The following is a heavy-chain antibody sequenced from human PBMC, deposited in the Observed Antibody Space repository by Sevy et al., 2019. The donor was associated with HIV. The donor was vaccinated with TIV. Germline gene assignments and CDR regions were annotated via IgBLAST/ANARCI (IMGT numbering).Heavy chain of an antibody. CDR3: ARRIVVTTHIGRGMHDC. CDR1: GGSINNNNYY. J-gene: IGHJ4*02. V-gene: IGHV4-39*01. CDR2: LYYCGGT. Sequence: SETLSLTCTVSGGSINNNNYYWGWIRQPPGKGMEWIGSLYYCGGTYYNPSLKSRVTISVDASKNQFSLRLTSVTAADTAVYYCARRIVVTTHIGRGMHDCGGRGARVTVS. D-gene: IGHD1-26*01.